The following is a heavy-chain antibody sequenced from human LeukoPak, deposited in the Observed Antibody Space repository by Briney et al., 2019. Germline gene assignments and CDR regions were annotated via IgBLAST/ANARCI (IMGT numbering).Heavy chain of an antibody. Sequence: PSETLSLTCTVSGGSISSGGYYWSWIRQHPGKGLEWIGYIYYSGSTYSNPSLKSRVTISVDTSKNQFSLKLSSVTAADTAVYYCARFYCSSTSCYLDYWGQGTLVTVSS. D-gene: IGHD2-2*01. CDR1: GGSISSGGYY. J-gene: IGHJ4*02. CDR2: IYYSGST. CDR3: ARFYCSSTSCYLDY. V-gene: IGHV4-31*03.